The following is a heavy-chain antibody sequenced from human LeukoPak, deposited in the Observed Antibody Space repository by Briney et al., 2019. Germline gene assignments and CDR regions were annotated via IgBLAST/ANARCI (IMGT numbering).Heavy chain of an antibody. CDR2: ISGSGGST. V-gene: IGHV3-23*01. D-gene: IGHD5-18*01. Sequence: GGSLRLSCAASGFTFSSYAMSWVRQAPGKGLEWVSAISGSGGSTYYADSVKGRFTISRDNSKNTLYLQMNSLRAEDTAVYYCARAIGYSYGYAGWFDPWGQGTLVTVSS. CDR1: GFTFSSYA. J-gene: IGHJ5*02. CDR3: ARAIGYSYGYAGWFDP.